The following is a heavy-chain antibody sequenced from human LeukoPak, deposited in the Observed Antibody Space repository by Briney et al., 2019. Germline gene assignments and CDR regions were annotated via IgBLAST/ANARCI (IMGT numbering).Heavy chain of an antibody. J-gene: IGHJ2*01. CDR2: IRYDGSNK. CDR3: AKDLSYYDSSGYAPEYFDL. D-gene: IGHD3-22*01. CDR1: GFTFSSYG. Sequence: GGSLRLSCAASGFTFSSYGMHWVRQAPGKGLEWVAFIRYDGSNKYYADSVKGRFTISRDNSKNTLYLQMNSLRAEDTAVYYCAKDLSYYDSSGYAPEYFDLWGRGTLVTVSS. V-gene: IGHV3-30*02.